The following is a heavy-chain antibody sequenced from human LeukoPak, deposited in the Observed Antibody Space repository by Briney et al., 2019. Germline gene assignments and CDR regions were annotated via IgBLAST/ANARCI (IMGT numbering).Heavy chain of an antibody. V-gene: IGHV4-34*01. CDR3: ARRVRAVAADH. CDR1: GGSFSGYY. J-gene: IGHJ4*02. CDR2: IKHSGST. D-gene: IGHD6-19*01. Sequence: SETLSLTCAVYGGSFSGYYWSWIRQPPGTGLEWIGEIKHSGSTNYNPSLKSRVTISVDTSKNQFSLKLSSVTAADTAVYYCARRVRAVAADHWGQGTLVTVSS.